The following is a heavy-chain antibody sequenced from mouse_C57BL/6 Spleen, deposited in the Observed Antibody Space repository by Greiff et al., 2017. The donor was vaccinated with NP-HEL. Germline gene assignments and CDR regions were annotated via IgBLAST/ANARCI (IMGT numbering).Heavy chain of an antibody. D-gene: IGHD2-10*01. CDR1: GYSITSGYY. V-gene: IGHV3-6*01. Sequence: ESGPGLVKPSQSLSLTCSVTGYSITSGYYWNWIRQFPGNKLEWMGYISYDGSNNYNPSLKNRISITRDTSKNQFFLKLNSVTTEDTATYYCARDGLLSFDYWGQGTTLTVSS. CDR2: ISYDGSN. CDR3: ARDGLLSFDY. J-gene: IGHJ2*01.